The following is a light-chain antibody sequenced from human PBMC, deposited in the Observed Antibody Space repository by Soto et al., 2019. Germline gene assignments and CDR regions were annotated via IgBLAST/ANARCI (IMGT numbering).Light chain of an antibody. Sequence: QSVLTQPPSASGSPGQSVTISCTGTSSDVGVYNYVSWYQQHPGKAPKLMIYEVSKRPSGVPDRFSGSKSGTTASLTVSGLQAEEEADYYCSSFAGNNNLVFGGGTKLTVL. CDR1: SSDVGVYNY. CDR3: SSFAGNNNLV. CDR2: EVS. J-gene: IGLJ2*01. V-gene: IGLV2-8*01.